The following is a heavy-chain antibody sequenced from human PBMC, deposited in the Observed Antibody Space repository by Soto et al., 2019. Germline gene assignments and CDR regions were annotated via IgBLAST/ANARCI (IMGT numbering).Heavy chain of an antibody. J-gene: IGHJ1*01. D-gene: IGHD6-19*01. V-gene: IGHV4-34*01. CDR3: ARGKGGYSSGWSEGYFQH. CDR2: INHSGST. Sequence: QAQLQQWGAGLLKPSETLSLTCAVYGGSFSGYYWSWIRQPPGKGLEWIGEINHSGSTNYNPSLKSRVTISVDTSKNQFSLKLSSVTAADTAVYYCARGKGGYSSGWSEGYFQHWGQGTLVTVSS. CDR1: GGSFSGYY.